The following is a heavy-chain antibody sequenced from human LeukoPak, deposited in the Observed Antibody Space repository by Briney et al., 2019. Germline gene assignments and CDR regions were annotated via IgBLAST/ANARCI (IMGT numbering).Heavy chain of an antibody. CDR2: ISSSSSYI. Sequence: GGSLRLSCAASGFTFSSYSMNWVRQAPGKGMEWVSSISSSSSYIYYADSVKGRFTISRDNAKNSLYLQMNSLRAEDTAVYYCARGKIAARVFDYWGQGTLVTVSS. CDR3: ARGKIAARVFDY. CDR1: GFTFSSYS. V-gene: IGHV3-21*01. J-gene: IGHJ4*02. D-gene: IGHD6-13*01.